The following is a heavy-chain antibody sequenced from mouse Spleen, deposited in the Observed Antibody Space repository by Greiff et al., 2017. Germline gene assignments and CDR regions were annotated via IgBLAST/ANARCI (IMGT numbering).Heavy chain of an antibody. CDR2: INPGSGGT. V-gene: IGHV1-54*01. CDR1: GYAFPNYL. D-gene: IGHD2-2*01. CDR3: ARYGYDDGFYAMDY. J-gene: IGHJ4*01. Sequence: QVQLQQSGAELVRPGTSVKVSCKASGYAFPNYLEEWVKQRPGQGLEWIGVINPGSGGTNYNEKFKGKATLTADKSSSTAYMQLSSLTSEDSAVYFCARYGYDDGFYAMDYWGQGTSVTVSS.